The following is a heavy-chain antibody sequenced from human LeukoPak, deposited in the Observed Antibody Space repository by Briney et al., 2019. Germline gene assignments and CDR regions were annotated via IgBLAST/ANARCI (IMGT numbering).Heavy chain of an antibody. CDR2: IYPGDSDT. CDR1: GYSFTSNW. J-gene: IGHJ4*02. CDR3: ARQLRAAAGTDY. D-gene: IGHD6-13*01. V-gene: IGHV5-51*01. Sequence: GESLKISCKGSGYSFTSNWIGWVRQMPGKGLEWMGIIYPGDSDTRYSPSSQGQVTISVDKSITTAYLQWSSLKASDTAMYYCARQLRAAAGTDYWGQGTLVTVSS.